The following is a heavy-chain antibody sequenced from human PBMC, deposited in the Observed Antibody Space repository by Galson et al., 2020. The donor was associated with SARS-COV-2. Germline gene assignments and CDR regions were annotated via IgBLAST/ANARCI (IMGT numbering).Heavy chain of an antibody. J-gene: IGHJ4*02. D-gene: IGHD3-3*01. CDR2: ISSSCRTI. Sequence: GESLKISCAASGFTFSDYYMIWIRQAPGKGLEWGSDISSSCRTIYYADSVKGRFTISRDNAKNSLYLQMNSLRAEDTDVYYCAREVLSEITIFGLVIYRYFDYWGQGTLVSVSS. CDR1: GFTFSDYY. CDR3: AREVLSEITIFGLVIYRYFDY. V-gene: IGHV3-11*01.